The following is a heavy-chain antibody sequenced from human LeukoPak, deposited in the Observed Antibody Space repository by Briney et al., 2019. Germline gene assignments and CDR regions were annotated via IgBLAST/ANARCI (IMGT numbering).Heavy chain of an antibody. V-gene: IGHV4-59*08. CDR1: RGSLDSYY. Sequence: SETLSLTCTVSRGSLDSYYWSWIRQPPGKGLEWIGYIYYSGSTNYNPSLKSRVTISVDTSKNQFSLKLSSVTAADTAVYYCARRNLEAFDIWGQGTMVTVSS. J-gene: IGHJ3*02. CDR2: IYYSGST. CDR3: ARRNLEAFDI. D-gene: IGHD1-7*01.